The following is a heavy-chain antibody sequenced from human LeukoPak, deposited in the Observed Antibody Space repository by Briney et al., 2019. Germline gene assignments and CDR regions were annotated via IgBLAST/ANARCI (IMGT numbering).Heavy chain of an antibody. J-gene: IGHJ3*02. CDR2: IYTSGST. Sequence: SETLSLTCTVSGGSISSGSYYWSWIRQPAGKGLEWIGRIYTSGSTNYNPSLKSRVTISVDTSKNQFSLKLSSVTAADTAVYYCARMEITMVRGVVAFDIWGQGTMVTVSS. D-gene: IGHD3-10*01. CDR1: GGSISSGSYY. CDR3: ARMEITMVRGVVAFDI. V-gene: IGHV4-61*02.